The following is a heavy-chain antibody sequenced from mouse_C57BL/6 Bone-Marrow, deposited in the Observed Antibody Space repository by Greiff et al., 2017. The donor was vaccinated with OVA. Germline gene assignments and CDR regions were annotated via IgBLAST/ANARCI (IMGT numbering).Heavy chain of an antibody. CDR1: GFTFSSYG. D-gene: IGHD4-1*01. Sequence: EVKLMESGGDLVKPGGSLKLSCAASGFTFSSYGMSWVRQTPDKRLEWVATISSGGSYTYYPDSVKGRFTISRDNAKNTLYLQMSSLKSEDTAMYYCARWEGISLTFDVWGTGTTVTVSS. CDR2: ISSGGSYT. CDR3: ARWEGISLTFDV. J-gene: IGHJ1*03. V-gene: IGHV5-6*01.